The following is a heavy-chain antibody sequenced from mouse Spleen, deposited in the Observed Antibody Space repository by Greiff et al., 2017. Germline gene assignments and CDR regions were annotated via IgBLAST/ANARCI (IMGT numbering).Heavy chain of an antibody. Sequence: VKLMESGPELVKPGASVKISCKASGYAFTSYWMHWVKQRPIQGLEWIGNIDPSDSETHYNQKFKDKATLTVDKSSSTAYMQLSSLTSEDSAVYYCARSDVYYFDYWGQGTTLTVSS. J-gene: IGHJ2*01. CDR2: IDPSDSET. CDR3: ARSDVYYFDY. V-gene: IGHV1-52*01. CDR1: GYAFTSYW.